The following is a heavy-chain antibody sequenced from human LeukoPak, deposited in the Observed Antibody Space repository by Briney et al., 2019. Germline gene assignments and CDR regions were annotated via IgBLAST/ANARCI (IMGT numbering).Heavy chain of an antibody. CDR2: ISGSGSTV. Sequence: PGGSLILSCAASGFTFSDYYMSWIRQAPGKGLEWVSYISGSGSTVYYAASVRGRFTISRDNAKNSLFLQMNSLRAEDTAVYYCARDRGNSDPGDWFDSWGQGTLVTVPS. V-gene: IGHV3-11*01. CDR3: ARDRGNSDPGDWFDS. D-gene: IGHD4-23*01. J-gene: IGHJ5*01. CDR1: GFTFSDYY.